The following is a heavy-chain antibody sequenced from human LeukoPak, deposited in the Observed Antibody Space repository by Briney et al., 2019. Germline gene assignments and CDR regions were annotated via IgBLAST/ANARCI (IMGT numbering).Heavy chain of an antibody. Sequence: SETLSLTCTVSGDSISSYYWSWIRQPPGKGLEWIGYIYYRGSTNYNPSLKSRVIISVDTSKNQFSLKLSSATATDTAMYYCARGDDYKSTLFDYWGQGTLVTVSS. J-gene: IGHJ4*02. D-gene: IGHD5-12*01. CDR3: ARGDDYKSTLFDY. CDR2: IYYRGST. CDR1: GDSISSYY. V-gene: IGHV4-59*01.